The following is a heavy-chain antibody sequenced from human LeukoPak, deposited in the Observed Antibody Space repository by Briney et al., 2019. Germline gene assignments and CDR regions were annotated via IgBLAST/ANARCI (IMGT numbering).Heavy chain of an antibody. CDR1: GFTFSSYG. CDR2: IRYDGSNK. D-gene: IGHD3-16*01. J-gene: IGHJ5*02. CDR3: AKDLAGEYLLLGS. V-gene: IGHV3-30*02. Sequence: GGSLRPSCAASGFTFSSYGMYWVRQAPGRGLEWVAFIRYDGSNKYYADSVKGRFTISRENFKNTLYLQMNSLRAEDTAVYYCAKDLAGEYLLLGSWGQGTLVTVSS.